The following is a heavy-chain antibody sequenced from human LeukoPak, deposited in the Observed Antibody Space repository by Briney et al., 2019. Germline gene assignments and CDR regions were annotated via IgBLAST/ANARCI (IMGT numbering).Heavy chain of an antibody. CDR1: GYTFTGYY. D-gene: IGHD3-3*01. J-gene: IGHJ6*02. Sequence: ASVKVSCKASGYTFTGYYMHWVRQATGQGLEWMGWMNPNSGNTGYAQKFQGRVTMTRNTSISTAYMELSSLRSEDTAVYYCARVEKYYDFWSGYSYGMDVWGQGTTVTVSS. CDR2: MNPNSGNT. CDR3: ARVEKYYDFWSGYSYGMDV. V-gene: IGHV1-8*02.